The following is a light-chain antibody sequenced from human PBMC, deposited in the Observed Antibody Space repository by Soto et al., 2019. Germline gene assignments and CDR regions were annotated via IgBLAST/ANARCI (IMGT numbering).Light chain of an antibody. J-gene: IGKJ2*01. CDR3: QQSYSTPYT. CDR1: QSVSRW. V-gene: IGKV1-39*01. CDR2: GVS. Sequence: DIQMTQSPSTLSASVGDRVTITCRASQSVSRWSAWYQQKPGKAPKLLIYGVSSLQSGVPSRFSGSGSGTDFTLTISSLQPEDFATYYCQQSYSTPYTFGQGTKLEIK.